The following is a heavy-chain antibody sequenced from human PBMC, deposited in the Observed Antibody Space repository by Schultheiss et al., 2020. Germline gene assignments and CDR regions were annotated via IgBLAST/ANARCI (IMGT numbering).Heavy chain of an antibody. CDR2: ISGSGGST. D-gene: IGHD1-26*01. CDR3: AKGQQVGATLSPGANYGMDV. V-gene: IGHV3-23*01. CDR1: GFTFSSYW. J-gene: IGHJ6*02. Sequence: GGSLRLSCAASGFTFSSYWMSWVRQAPGKGLEWVSGISGSGGSTYYADSVKGRFTISRDNSKNTLYLQMNSLRAEDTAVYYCAKGQQVGATLSPGANYGMDVWGQGTTVTVSS.